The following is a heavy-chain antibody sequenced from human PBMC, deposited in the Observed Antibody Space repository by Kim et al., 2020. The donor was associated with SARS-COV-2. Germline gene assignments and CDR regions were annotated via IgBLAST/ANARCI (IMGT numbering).Heavy chain of an antibody. CDR2: MNPNSGNT. CDR3: ARGPSSNQYFHH. V-gene: IGHV1-8*01. CDR1: GYTFTSYD. J-gene: IGHJ1*01. Sequence: ASVKVSCKASGYTFTSYDINWVRQATGQGLEWMGWMNPNSGNTSYAQNLQGRVTMTMNTSISTAYLQLSSLKSEDTAVYYCARGPSSNQYFHHFGQGTLV.